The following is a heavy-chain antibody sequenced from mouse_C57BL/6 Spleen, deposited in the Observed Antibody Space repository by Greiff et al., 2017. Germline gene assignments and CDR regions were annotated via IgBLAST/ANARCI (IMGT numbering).Heavy chain of an antibody. J-gene: IGHJ3*01. V-gene: IGHV1-18*01. CDR2: INPNNGGT. CDR3: ARSNYGSSYGFAY. D-gene: IGHD1-1*01. CDR1: GYTFTDYN. Sequence: EVQVVESGPELVKPGASVKIPCKASGYTFTDYNMDWVKQSHGKSLEWIGDINPNNGGTIYNQKFKGKATLTVDKSSSTAYMELRSLTSEDTAVYYCARSNYGSSYGFAYWGQGTLVTVSA.